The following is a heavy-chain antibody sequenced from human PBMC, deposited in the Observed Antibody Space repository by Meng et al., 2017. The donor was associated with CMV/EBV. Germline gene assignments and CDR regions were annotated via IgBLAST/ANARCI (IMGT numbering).Heavy chain of an antibody. CDR1: GFTFSSYA. D-gene: IGHD6-6*01. V-gene: IGHV3-23*01. CDR3: ASMSSSGDY. CDR2: ISGSGGST. J-gene: IGHJ4*02. Sequence: GEFLKTSCAASGFTFSSYAMSWVRQAPGKGLEWVSAISGSGGSTYYADSVKGRFTISRDNSKNTLYLQMNSLIAEDTAVYYCASMSSSGDYWGQGTLVTVSS.